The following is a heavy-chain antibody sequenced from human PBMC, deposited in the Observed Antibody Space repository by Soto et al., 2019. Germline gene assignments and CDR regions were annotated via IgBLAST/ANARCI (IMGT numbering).Heavy chain of an antibody. V-gene: IGHV4-31*03. CDR3: ARGPPTYCSGGSCYSWFDP. CDR2: IYYSGST. D-gene: IGHD2-15*01. CDR1: GGSISSGGYY. Sequence: SETLSLTCTVSGGSISSGGYYWSWIRQHPGKGLEWIGYIYYSGSTYYNPSLKSRVTISVDTSKNQFSLKLSSVTAADTAVYYCARGPPTYCSGGSCYSWFDPWGQGTLVT. J-gene: IGHJ5*02.